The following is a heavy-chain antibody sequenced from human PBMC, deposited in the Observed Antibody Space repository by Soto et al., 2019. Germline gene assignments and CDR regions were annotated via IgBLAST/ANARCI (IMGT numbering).Heavy chain of an antibody. Sequence: SVKVSCKASGGTFSSYTISWVRQAPGQGLGWMGRIIPILGTANYAQKFQGRVTITADESTSIAYMELSSLRSEDTAVYYCATAGYSSGWYLNWFDPWGQGTLVTVSA. CDR1: GGTFSSYT. D-gene: IGHD6-19*01. CDR2: IIPILGTA. CDR3: ATAGYSSGWYLNWFDP. V-gene: IGHV1-69*08. J-gene: IGHJ5*02.